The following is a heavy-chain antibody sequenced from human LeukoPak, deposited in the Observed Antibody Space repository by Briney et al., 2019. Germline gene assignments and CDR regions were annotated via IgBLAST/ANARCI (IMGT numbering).Heavy chain of an antibody. V-gene: IGHV1-46*01. Sequence: PVASVKVSCKASGYTFTSYYMHWVRQAPGQGLEWMGIINPSGGSTSYAQKFQGRVTMTRDTSTSTVYMELSSLRSEDTAFYYCAILPVVGTPAGWGQGTLVTVSS. J-gene: IGHJ4*02. D-gene: IGHD6-19*01. CDR3: AILPVVGTPAG. CDR2: INPSGGST. CDR1: GYTFTSYY.